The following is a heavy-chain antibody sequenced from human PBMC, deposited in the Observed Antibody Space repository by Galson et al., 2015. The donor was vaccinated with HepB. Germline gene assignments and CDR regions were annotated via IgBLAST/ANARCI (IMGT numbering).Heavy chain of an antibody. J-gene: IGHJ6*02. D-gene: IGHD2-2*01. CDR2: ISYDGSNK. Sequence: SLRLSCAASGFTFSSYGMHWVRQAPGKGLEWVAVISYDGSNKYYADSVKGRFTISRDNSKNTLYLQMNSLRAEDTAVYHCAKLYCSSTSCQRPYYYYGMDVWGQGTTVTVSS. V-gene: IGHV3-30*18. CDR1: GFTFSSYG. CDR3: AKLYCSSTSCQRPYYYYGMDV.